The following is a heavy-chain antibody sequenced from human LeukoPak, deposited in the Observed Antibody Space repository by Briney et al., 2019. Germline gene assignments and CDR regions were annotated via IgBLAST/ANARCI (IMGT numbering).Heavy chain of an antibody. CDR2: ISSSGTTI. D-gene: IGHD6-13*01. CDR1: GFTFSSYE. CDR3: ARDFVADAGIDF. V-gene: IGHV3-48*03. J-gene: IGHJ4*02. Sequence: GESLRLSCATSGFTFSSYEMNWVRQAPGKGLEWVSYISSSGTTINYADSVKGRFTISRDNSKNSLFLQMNSLRAEDTAVYYCARDFVADAGIDFWGQGTLVTVSS.